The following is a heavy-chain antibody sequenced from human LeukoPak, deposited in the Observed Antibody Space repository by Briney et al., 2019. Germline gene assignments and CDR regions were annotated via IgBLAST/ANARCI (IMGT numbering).Heavy chain of an antibody. Sequence: GRSLRLSCAASGFTFSNYPMHWVRQAPGTGLEWVAVISHDGSKKYYADSVKGRFTISRGDSRNTLYLQMNSLRAEDTAVYYCLSGDYFDSSGLDYFDYWGQGTLVTVSS. D-gene: IGHD3-22*01. CDR3: LSGDYFDSSGLDYFDY. CDR1: GFTFSNYP. CDR2: ISHDGSKK. V-gene: IGHV3-30*04. J-gene: IGHJ4*02.